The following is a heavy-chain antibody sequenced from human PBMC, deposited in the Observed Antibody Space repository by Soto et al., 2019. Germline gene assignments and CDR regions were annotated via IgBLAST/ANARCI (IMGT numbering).Heavy chain of an antibody. CDR3: ASGRHYYDSNNWFDP. V-gene: IGHV3-33*01. J-gene: IGHJ5*02. Sequence: PGGSLRLSCAASGFTFSSYGMHWVRQAPGKGLEWVAVIWYDGSNKYYADSVKGRFTISRDNSKNTLYLQMNSLRAEDTAVYYCASGRHYYDSNNWFDPWGQGTMVTVSS. CDR2: IWYDGSNK. CDR1: GFTFSSYG. D-gene: IGHD3-22*01.